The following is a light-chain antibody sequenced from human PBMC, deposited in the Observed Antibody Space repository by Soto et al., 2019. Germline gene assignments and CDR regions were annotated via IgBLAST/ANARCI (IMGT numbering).Light chain of an antibody. J-gene: IGKJ4*01. CDR3: QQLNSYPF. CDR1: QGISSY. Sequence: IQLTQSPSSLSASVGDRVTITCRASQGISSYFAWYQQKPGKAPKLLIYAASTLQSRVPSRFSGSGSGTDFTPTISSLQPEDVATYYCQQLNSYPFFGGGTKVEIK. CDR2: AAS. V-gene: IGKV1-9*01.